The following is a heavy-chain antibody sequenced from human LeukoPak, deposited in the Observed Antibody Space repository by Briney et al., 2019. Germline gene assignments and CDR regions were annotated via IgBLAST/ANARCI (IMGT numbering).Heavy chain of an antibody. V-gene: IGHV3-74*01. D-gene: IGHD2-21*02. J-gene: IGHJ5*01. CDR1: GFTLSSNW. Sequence: GGSLRLSCAVSGFTLSSNWMHWVRQAPGKGLVWVSRIDDVGSGTSYADSVKGRFTISRDDAKNTVYLQMNSLRAEDTAVYYCATVFDFWGQGTLVTVSS. CDR2: IDDVGSGT. CDR3: ATVFDF.